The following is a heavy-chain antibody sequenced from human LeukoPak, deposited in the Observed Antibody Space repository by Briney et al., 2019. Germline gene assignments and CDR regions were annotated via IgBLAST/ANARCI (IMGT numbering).Heavy chain of an antibody. CDR3: AKDRVDYGDYEFDY. CDR1: GFTLSSYA. V-gene: IGHV3-30*18. CDR2: ISYDGSNK. D-gene: IGHD4-17*01. J-gene: IGHJ4*02. Sequence: GGSLRLSCAASGFTLSSYAMSWVRQASGKGLEWVALISYDGSNKYYADSVKGRFTISRDNSKNTLYLQMNSLRAEDTAVYYCAKDRVDYGDYEFDYWGQGTLATVSS.